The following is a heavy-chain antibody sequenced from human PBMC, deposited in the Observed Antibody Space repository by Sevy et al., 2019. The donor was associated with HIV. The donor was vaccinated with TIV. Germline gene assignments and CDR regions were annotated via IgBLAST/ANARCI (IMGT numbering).Heavy chain of an antibody. Sequence: SLRLSCAASGFTFDDFAMHWVRQVPGKGLEWVSGLNWDRGSVAYADSVKGRFTISRDNAKNALFLQMNSLRAEDTALYYCAKDIGATGSTVVAYWGQGIQVTVSS. D-gene: IGHD3-10*01. CDR3: AKDIGATGSTVVAY. J-gene: IGHJ4*02. CDR2: LNWDRGSV. V-gene: IGHV3-9*01. CDR1: GFTFDDFA.